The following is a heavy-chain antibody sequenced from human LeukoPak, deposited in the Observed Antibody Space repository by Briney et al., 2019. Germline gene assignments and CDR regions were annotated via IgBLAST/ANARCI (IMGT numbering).Heavy chain of an antibody. J-gene: IGHJ6*02. V-gene: IGHV5-51*01. CDR1: GYSFTSYW. Sequence: GESLKISCKGSGYSFTSYWLGWVRQMPGKGLEWMGIIYPGDSDTRYSPSFQGQVTISADKSISTAYLQWSSLKASDTAMYYCARHHCSSTSCYLGYYYGMDVWGQGTTVTVSS. CDR2: IYPGDSDT. D-gene: IGHD2-2*01. CDR3: ARHHCSSTSCYLGYYYGMDV.